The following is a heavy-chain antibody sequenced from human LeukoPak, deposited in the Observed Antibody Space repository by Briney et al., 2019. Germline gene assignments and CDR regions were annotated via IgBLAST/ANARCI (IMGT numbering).Heavy chain of an antibody. V-gene: IGHV3-48*03. Sequence: GGSLRLSCAGSGFTFSSYEMNWVRQAPGQGLEWISYISHGDMTTYYADSVKGRFTISRDDAKNSLYLQMSSLRVEDTAVYYCVREYSGYDFFDYWGQGSLVTVSS. J-gene: IGHJ4*02. CDR1: GFTFSSYE. CDR3: VREYSGYDFFDY. CDR2: ISHGDMTT. D-gene: IGHD5-12*01.